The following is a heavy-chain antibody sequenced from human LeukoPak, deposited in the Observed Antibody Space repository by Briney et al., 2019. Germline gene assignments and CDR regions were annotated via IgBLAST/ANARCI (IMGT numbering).Heavy chain of an antibody. J-gene: IGHJ4*02. CDR2: INQDGSEK. V-gene: IGHV3-7*01. CDR1: EFTFSTYW. D-gene: IGHD3-16*02. CDR3: APYRVRHLNSLDY. Sequence: GGSLRLSCAASEFTFSTYWMTWVREAPGKRLEWVANINQDGSEKNYVDSVKGRFTVSRDNAKNSLFLQMNSLRAEDTAVYYCAPYRVRHLNSLDYWGRGTVVTVSS.